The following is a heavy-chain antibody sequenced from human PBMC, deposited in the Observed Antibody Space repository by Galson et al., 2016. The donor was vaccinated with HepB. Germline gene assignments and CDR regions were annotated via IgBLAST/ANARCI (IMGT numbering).Heavy chain of an antibody. V-gene: IGHV3-74*01. CDR1: GISLNNYW. CDR3: VRGGENFFDY. Sequence: SLRLSCAVSGISLNNYWMHWVRQVPGKGLVWVARIDHEGRGTSYADSVRGRFTMSRDSAKSTVYLQMDSLRAEDTAVYYCVRGGENFFDYWGQGSLVTVSS. D-gene: IGHD3-16*01. J-gene: IGHJ4*02. CDR2: IDHEGRGT.